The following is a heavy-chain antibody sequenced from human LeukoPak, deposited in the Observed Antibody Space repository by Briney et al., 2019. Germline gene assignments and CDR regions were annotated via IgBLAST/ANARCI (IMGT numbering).Heavy chain of an antibody. J-gene: IGHJ4*02. D-gene: IGHD3-22*01. CDR1: GGSISSSSYY. CDR3: ATDDSSGYYYVY. V-gene: IGHV4-39*01. CDR2: IYYSGST. Sequence: PSETLSLTCTVSGGSISSSSYYWGWIRLPPGKGLEWIGSIYYSGSTYYNPSLKSRVTISVDTSKNQFSLKLSSVTAADTAVYYCATDDSSGYYYVYWGQGTLVTVSS.